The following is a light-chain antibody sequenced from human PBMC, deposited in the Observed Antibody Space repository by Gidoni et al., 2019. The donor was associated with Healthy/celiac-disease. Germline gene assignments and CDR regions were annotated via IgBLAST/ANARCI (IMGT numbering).Light chain of an antibody. CDR2: SNK. V-gene: IGLV1-44*01. CDR1: SSNIGSNT. Sequence: QSVLTQPPSASGTTGQRVTSSCAGSSSNIGSNTVNWYQQLPGKAPKLLIYSNKQRPSGVPARFYGSKSGTAASLAISGLQSEDEADYYCAAWDDSLNGLVFGTGTKVTVL. CDR3: AAWDDSLNGLV. J-gene: IGLJ1*01.